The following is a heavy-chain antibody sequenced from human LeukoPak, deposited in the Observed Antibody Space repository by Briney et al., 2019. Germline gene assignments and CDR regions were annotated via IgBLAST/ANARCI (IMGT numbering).Heavy chain of an antibody. CDR3: ARVDSSGYYIDY. Sequence: SETLSLTCTVSGGSISSGDYYWSWIRQPPGKGLEWIGYIYYSGSTYYNPSLKSRVTISVDTSKNQFSLKLSSVTAADTAVYYCARVDSSGYYIDYWGQGTLVTVSS. CDR1: GGSISSGDYY. D-gene: IGHD3-22*01. J-gene: IGHJ4*02. V-gene: IGHV4-30-4*02. CDR2: IYYSGST.